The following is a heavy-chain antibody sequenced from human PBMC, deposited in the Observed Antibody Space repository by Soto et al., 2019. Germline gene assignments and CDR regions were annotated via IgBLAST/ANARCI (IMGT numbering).Heavy chain of an antibody. D-gene: IGHD2-15*01. CDR1: GFTFSSYA. J-gene: IGHJ3*02. CDR2: ISGSGGST. V-gene: IGHV3-23*01. CDR3: AKDWMEVVVAATLKGDDAFDI. Sequence: GGSLRLSCAASGFTFSSYAMSWVRQAPGKGLEWVSAISGSGGSTYYADSVKGRFTISRDNSKNTLYLQMNSLRAEDTAVYYCAKDWMEVVVAATLKGDDAFDIWGQGTMVTVSS.